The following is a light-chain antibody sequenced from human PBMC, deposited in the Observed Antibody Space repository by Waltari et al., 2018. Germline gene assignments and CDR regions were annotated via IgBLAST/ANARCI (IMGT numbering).Light chain of an antibody. Sequence: SVSTQPPSVSAAPGQKVTISCSGGSPYLGNNYVSCYQQVPGTAPKLLIYDNNERPSGIPDRFSGSKSGTSATLGITGLQTGDEADYYCATWDSSLSAVLFGGGTRLTVL. CDR2: DNN. J-gene: IGLJ2*01. V-gene: IGLV1-51*01. CDR1: SPYLGNNY. CDR3: ATWDSSLSAVL.